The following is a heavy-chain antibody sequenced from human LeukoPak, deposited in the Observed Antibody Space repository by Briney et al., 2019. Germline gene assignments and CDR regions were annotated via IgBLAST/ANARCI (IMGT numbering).Heavy chain of an antibody. CDR2: IYVAGN. CDR1: GGSIGTYY. J-gene: IGHJ6*03. V-gene: IGHV4-59*08. CDR3: ARHIGGGIEDMDV. D-gene: IGHD3-16*02. Sequence: SETLSLTCTVSGGSIGTYYWSWVRQSPGKGLEWIGYIYVAGNRYDPYLQSRVTISVDTSRNQFFLKMSSVTAADTAVYYCARHIGGGIEDMDVWGKGTKVTVSS.